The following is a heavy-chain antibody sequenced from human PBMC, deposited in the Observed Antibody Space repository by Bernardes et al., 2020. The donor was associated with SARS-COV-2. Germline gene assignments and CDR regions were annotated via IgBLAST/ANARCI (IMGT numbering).Heavy chain of an antibody. D-gene: IGHD3-10*01. CDR1: GFTFSSYW. V-gene: IGHV3-7*01. Sequence: GGSLRLSCAASGFTFSSYWMSWVRQAPGKGLEWVANIKQDGSEKYYVDSVKGRFTISRDNAKNSLYLQMNSLRAEDTAVYYCARALIWIDYGSGRHYPYLYHYGMDVWGQGTTVTVSS. CDR3: ARALIWIDYGSGRHYPYLYHYGMDV. CDR2: IKQDGSEK. J-gene: IGHJ6*02.